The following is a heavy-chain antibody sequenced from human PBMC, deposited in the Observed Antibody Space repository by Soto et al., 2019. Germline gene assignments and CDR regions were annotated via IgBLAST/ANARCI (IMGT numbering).Heavy chain of an antibody. CDR1: GYTFTSYA. CDR3: ASSSGSDWQLDY. CDR2: INAGNGNT. D-gene: IGHD1-26*01. Sequence: QVQLVQSGAEVKKPGASVKVSCKASGYTFTSYAMHWVRQAPGQRLEWMGWINAGNGNTKYSQKFQGRVTITRDTSASTAYMVLSSLRSADTAVYACASSSGSDWQLDYWGQGTLVTVSS. V-gene: IGHV1-3*01. J-gene: IGHJ4*02.